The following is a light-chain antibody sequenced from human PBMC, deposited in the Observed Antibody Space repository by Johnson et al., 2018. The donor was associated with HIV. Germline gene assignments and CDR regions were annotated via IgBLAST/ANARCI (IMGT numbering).Light chain of an antibody. Sequence: QSVLTQPPSVSAAPGQNVTISCSGSSSNIGNNYISWYQQIPGTAPKLLIYENDKRPSGIPDRFSGSRSGTSATLGITGLQTGDEANYYCATCDNSLSVGNVFGTGTKVTVL. J-gene: IGLJ1*01. CDR1: SSNIGNNY. CDR2: END. CDR3: ATCDNSLSVGNV. V-gene: IGLV1-51*02.